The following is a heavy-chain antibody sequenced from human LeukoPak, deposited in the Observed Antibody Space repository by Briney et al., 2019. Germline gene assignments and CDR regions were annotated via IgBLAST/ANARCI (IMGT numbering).Heavy chain of an antibody. V-gene: IGHV1-46*01. D-gene: IGHD3-9*01. CDR1: GYTFTSYY. CDR3: ARDPGFTEGWFDP. J-gene: IGHJ5*02. CDR2: INPSGGST. Sequence: GASVKVSCKASGYTFTSYYMHWVRQAPGQGLDWMGIINPSGGSTSYAQKFQGRVTMTRDTSTSTVYMELSSLRSEDTAVYYCARDPGFTEGWFDPWGQGTLVTVSS.